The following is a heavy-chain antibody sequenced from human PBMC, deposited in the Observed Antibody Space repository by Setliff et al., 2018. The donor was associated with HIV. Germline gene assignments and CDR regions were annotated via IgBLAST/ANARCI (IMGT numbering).Heavy chain of an antibody. V-gene: IGHV4-4*09. Sequence: PSETLSLTCTVSGGSISSYYWSWIRQPPGKGLEWIGYIYTSGSTNYNPSLKSRVTMSVDTSKNQFSLKLTSVTAADTAVYYCARVYSRSWFFFDHWGQGILVTVS. D-gene: IGHD6-13*01. CDR1: GGSISSYY. J-gene: IGHJ4*02. CDR2: IYTSGST. CDR3: ARVYSRSWFFFDH.